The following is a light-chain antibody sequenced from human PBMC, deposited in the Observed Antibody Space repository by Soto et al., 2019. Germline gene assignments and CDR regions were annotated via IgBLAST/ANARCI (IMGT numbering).Light chain of an antibody. J-gene: IGKJ2*01. CDR3: QQFVESPYT. Sequence: IVLTQSPGTMSLSPGQRATLSCRASETISRSYLAWYQQTPGQAPRLLIYDASTRATGIPDRFSGSGSGTDFSLTISRLEPADFAVYFCQQFVESPYTFGQGTKLEIK. V-gene: IGKV3-20*01. CDR2: DAS. CDR1: ETISRSY.